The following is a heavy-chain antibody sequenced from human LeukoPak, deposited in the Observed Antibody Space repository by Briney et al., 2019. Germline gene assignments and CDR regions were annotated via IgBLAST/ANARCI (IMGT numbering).Heavy chain of an antibody. CDR2: IRYDGSNK. Sequence: GGSLRLSCAASGFTFSSYGMHWVRQAPGKGLEWVAFIRYDGSNKYYADSVKGRFTISRDNFKNTLYLQMNSLRAEDTAVYYSARGSRTIVTTKLPRGHYLDVWGKGTTVTVSS. CDR3: ARGSRTIVTTKLPRGHYLDV. V-gene: IGHV3-30*02. D-gene: IGHD5-12*01. CDR1: GFTFSSYG. J-gene: IGHJ6*03.